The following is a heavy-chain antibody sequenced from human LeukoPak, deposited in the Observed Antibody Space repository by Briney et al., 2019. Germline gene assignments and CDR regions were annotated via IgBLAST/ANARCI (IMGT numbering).Heavy chain of an antibody. V-gene: IGHV1-2*02. CDR2: INPNSGGT. D-gene: IGHD3-3*01. J-gene: IGHJ4*02. CDR3: ARANPLTIFGVVNFDY. Sequence: GASVKVSCKASGYTFTGYYMHWVRQAPGQGLEWMGWINPNSGGTNYAQKFQGRVTMTRDTSISTAYMELSRLRSDDTAVYYCARANPLTIFGVVNFDYWGQGTLLTVSS. CDR1: GYTFTGYY.